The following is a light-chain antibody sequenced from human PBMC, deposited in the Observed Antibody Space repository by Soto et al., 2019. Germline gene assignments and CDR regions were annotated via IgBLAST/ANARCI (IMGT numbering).Light chain of an antibody. J-gene: IGLJ1*01. CDR3: NSYTTSNTFV. Sequence: QSALTQPASVSGSPGQAITVSCSGTSSDIGAHNFVSWYQQHPGKAPKLIIYEVINRPSGVSDRFSGSKSGNTASLTISGLQSEDEADIYCNSYTTSNTFVFGSGTKLTV. CDR2: EVI. V-gene: IGLV2-14*03. CDR1: SSDIGAHNF.